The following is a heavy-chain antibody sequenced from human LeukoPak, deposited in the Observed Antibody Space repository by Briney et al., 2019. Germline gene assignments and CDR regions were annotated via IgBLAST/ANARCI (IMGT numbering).Heavy chain of an antibody. CDR1: GGSISSYY. Sequence: PSETLSLTCTVSGGSISSYYWSWIRQPPGKGLEWIGYIYYSGSTNYSPSLQSRVTISVDTSKNQFSLKLSSVTAADTAVYYCARLVTYYDFWSGRPYYFDYWGQGTLVTVSS. J-gene: IGHJ4*02. CDR2: IYYSGST. CDR3: ARLVTYYDFWSGRPYYFDY. D-gene: IGHD3-3*01. V-gene: IGHV4-59*08.